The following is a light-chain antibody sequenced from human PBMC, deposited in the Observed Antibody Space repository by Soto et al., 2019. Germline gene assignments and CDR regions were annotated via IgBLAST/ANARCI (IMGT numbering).Light chain of an antibody. V-gene: IGLV2-8*01. J-gene: IGLJ3*02. Sequence: QSALTQPPSASGSPGQSVTISCTGTSSDVGGYNYVSWYQQHPGKAPKLMIYKVSKRPSGVPDRFSGSKSGNTASLTVSGLQAEDEADYYCNSYAGSNNWVFGGGTKVPVL. CDR2: KVS. CDR3: NSYAGSNNWV. CDR1: SSDVGGYNY.